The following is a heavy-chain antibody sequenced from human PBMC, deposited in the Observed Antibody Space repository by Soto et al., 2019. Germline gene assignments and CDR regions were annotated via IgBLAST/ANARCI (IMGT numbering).Heavy chain of an antibody. V-gene: IGHV3-30-3*01. Sequence: QVQLVESGGGVVQPGRSLRLSCAASGFTFSSYAMHWVREAPGKGLEWVAVISYDGSNKYYADSVKGRFTISRDNSKNTLYLQMNSLRAEDTAVYYCARVDYDFWSGLLYWGQGTLVTVSS. D-gene: IGHD3-3*01. CDR2: ISYDGSNK. CDR1: GFTFSSYA. CDR3: ARVDYDFWSGLLY. J-gene: IGHJ4*02.